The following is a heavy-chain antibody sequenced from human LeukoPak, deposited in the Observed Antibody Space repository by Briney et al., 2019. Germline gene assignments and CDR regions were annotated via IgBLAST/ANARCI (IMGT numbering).Heavy chain of an antibody. Sequence: SETLSLTCTVSGGTISSGSYYWRWIRQPAGKRGEWIGRIYTSGSTHYNPSLKSRVTISVDTSKNQFSLRLSSVTAADTAVYYCARDTVVISHDAFDIWGLGTMVTVSS. D-gene: IGHD3-22*01. CDR2: IYTSGST. J-gene: IGHJ3*02. V-gene: IGHV4-61*02. CDR3: ARDTVVISHDAFDI. CDR1: GGTISSGSYY.